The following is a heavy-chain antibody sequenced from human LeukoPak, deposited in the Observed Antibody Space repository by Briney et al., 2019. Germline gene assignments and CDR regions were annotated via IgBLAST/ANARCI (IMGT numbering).Heavy chain of an antibody. J-gene: IGHJ6*02. D-gene: IGHD3-22*01. V-gene: IGHV3-48*04. Sequence: PGGSLRLSCAASGFTFSSYSMNWVSQAPGKGLEWVSYISSRSSTIYYADSVKGRFTISRDNAKNSLYLQMNSLRAEDTAVYYCASEDYDTSGYTVVYYYGMDVWGQGTTVTVSS. CDR2: ISSRSSTI. CDR3: ASEDYDTSGYTVVYYYGMDV. CDR1: GFTFSSYS.